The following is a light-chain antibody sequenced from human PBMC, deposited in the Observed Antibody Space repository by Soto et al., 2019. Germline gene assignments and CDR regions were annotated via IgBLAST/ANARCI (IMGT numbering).Light chain of an antibody. J-gene: IGLJ2*01. Sequence: QPVLTQPPSVSEAPRQRVTISCSGSSSNIGNNAVNWYQQLPGKAPKLLIYYDDLLPSGVSDRFSGSKSGTSASLAISGLQSEDEPDYYCAAWDDSLNGLLFGGGTKLTVL. CDR2: YDD. CDR3: AAWDDSLNGLL. V-gene: IGLV1-36*01. CDR1: SSNIGNNA.